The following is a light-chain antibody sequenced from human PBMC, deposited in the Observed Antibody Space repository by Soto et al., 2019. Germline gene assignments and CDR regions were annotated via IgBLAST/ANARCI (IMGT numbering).Light chain of an antibody. CDR3: QQYDSSPFT. J-gene: IGKJ5*01. V-gene: IGKV3-20*01. CDR2: GAS. Sequence: EIVLTQSPGTLSLSPGERATLSCRASQSVSSSYLAWYQQKPGQAPRLLIYGASRRATGVPDRFSGSGSGTDFTLTISGLEPDDFAVYYCQQYDSSPFTFGQGTRLDIK. CDR1: QSVSSSY.